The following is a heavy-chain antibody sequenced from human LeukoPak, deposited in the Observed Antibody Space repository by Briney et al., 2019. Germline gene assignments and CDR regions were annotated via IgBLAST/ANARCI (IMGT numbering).Heavy chain of an antibody. CDR2: ISWNSGSI. D-gene: IGHD3-10*01. V-gene: IGHV3-9*01. Sequence: GRSLRLSCAASGFTFDDYAMHWVRQAPGKGLEWVSGISWNSGSIGYADSVKGRFTISSDNAKNSLYLQMNSLRAEDTALYYCANGELFDYWGQGTLVTVSS. CDR1: GFTFDDYA. CDR3: ANGELFDY. J-gene: IGHJ4*02.